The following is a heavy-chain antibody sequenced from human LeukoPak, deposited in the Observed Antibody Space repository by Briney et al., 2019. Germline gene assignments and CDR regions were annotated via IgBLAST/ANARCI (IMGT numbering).Heavy chain of an antibody. Sequence: ASVKVSCKASGYTFTGYYMHWVRQAPGQGLEWMGWINPNSGGTSYAQKFQGRVTMTRDTSISTAYMELSRLRSDDTAVYYCARALGGRRYGYFDYWGQGTLVTVSS. CDR1: GYTFTGYY. CDR2: INPNSGGT. D-gene: IGHD1-20*01. J-gene: IGHJ4*02. CDR3: ARALGGRRYGYFDY. V-gene: IGHV1-2*02.